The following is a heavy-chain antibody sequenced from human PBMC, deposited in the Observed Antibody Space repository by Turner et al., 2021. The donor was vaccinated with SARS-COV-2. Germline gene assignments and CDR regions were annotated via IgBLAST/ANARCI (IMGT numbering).Heavy chain of an antibody. D-gene: IGHD3-16*01. CDR2: SSSSTI. CDR1: GFTFSRY. J-gene: IGHJ4*02. Sequence: EVQLVESGEGLVQPGGSLRLSCAASGFTFSRYSSSSSTIYYADSVKGRFTISRDNAKNSLYLQMNSLRAEDTAVYYCARDDLGVWPPIKDYWGQGTLVTVSS. CDR3: ARDDLGVWPPIKDY. V-gene: IGHV3-48*01.